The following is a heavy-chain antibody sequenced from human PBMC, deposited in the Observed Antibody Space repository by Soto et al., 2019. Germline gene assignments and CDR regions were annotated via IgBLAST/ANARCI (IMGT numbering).Heavy chain of an antibody. V-gene: IGHV4-39*01. J-gene: IGHJ5*02. Sequence: QLQLQESGPGLVKPSEALSLTCTVSGGSISSSGHYWVWIRQTPGKGLEWIGNIFYSGGTYSNASSRSRVSITVDSSKNQLSLKVTSVTAADTAVYDFARRSYGSGVDLWGRGTLVTVSS. CDR2: IFYSGGT. CDR1: GGSISSSGHY. CDR3: ARRSYGSGVDL. D-gene: IGHD3-10*01.